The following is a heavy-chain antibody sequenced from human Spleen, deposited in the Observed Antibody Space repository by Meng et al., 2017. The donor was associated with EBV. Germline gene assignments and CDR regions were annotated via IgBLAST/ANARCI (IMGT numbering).Heavy chain of an antibody. CDR3: TTLEVDMYSLYYFDY. Sequence: EVEVVELGGCLGKQGGSLSLSCAASGFPVENAWMNSVRQSPGKGLEWLGRISARSDGGSTVYAASVKGRFTMSRDDSKNTLYLEMNSLKTEDTGVYYCTTLEVDMYSLYYFDYWGQGTLVTVSS. J-gene: IGHJ4*02. V-gene: IGHV3-15*01. D-gene: IGHD2-21*01. CDR1: GFPVENAW. CDR2: ISARSDGGST.